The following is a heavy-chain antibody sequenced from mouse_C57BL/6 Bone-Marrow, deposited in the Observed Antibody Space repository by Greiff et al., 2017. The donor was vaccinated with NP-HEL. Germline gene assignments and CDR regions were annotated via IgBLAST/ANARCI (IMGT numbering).Heavy chain of an antibody. J-gene: IGHJ3*01. CDR2: IYPRSGNT. V-gene: IGHV1-81*01. CDR1: GYTFTSYG. D-gene: IGHD3-3*01. Sequence: QVQLQQSGAELARPGASVKLSCKASGYTFTSYGISWVKQRTGQGLEWIGEIYPRSGNTYYNEKFKGKATLTADKSSSTAYMELRSLTSEDSAVYFCARNPLGAAYWGQGTLVTVSA. CDR3: ARNPLGAAY.